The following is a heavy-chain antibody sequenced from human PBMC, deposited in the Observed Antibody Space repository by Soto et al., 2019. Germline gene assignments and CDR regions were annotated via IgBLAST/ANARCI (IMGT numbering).Heavy chain of an antibody. CDR1: GYTFTSYD. CDR3: ASIGGIAARYYYYGMDV. CDR2: MNPNSGNT. Sequence: QVQLVQSGAEVKKPGASVKVSCKASGYTFTSYDINWVRQATGQGLEWMGWMNPNSGNTGYAQKFQGRVTMTRNTSISTAYMELGSLRSEDTAVYYCASIGGIAARYYYYGMDVWGQGTTVTVSS. V-gene: IGHV1-8*01. J-gene: IGHJ6*02. D-gene: IGHD6-6*01.